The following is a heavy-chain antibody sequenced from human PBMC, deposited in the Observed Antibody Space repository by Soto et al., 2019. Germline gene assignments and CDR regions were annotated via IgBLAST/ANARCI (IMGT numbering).Heavy chain of an antibody. V-gene: IGHV4-59*01. Sequence: SETLSLTCTVSAGSISSYSWSWIRQSPGKGLEWIGYIYHNGNSNCNPSLKSRVIISVDTYKNRFSLKLSSVTAADTAVYYCARAGLPGIAVAGTAWFDPWGQGILVTVSS. J-gene: IGHJ5*02. CDR2: IYHNGNS. D-gene: IGHD6-19*01. CDR1: AGSISSYS. CDR3: ARAGLPGIAVAGTAWFDP.